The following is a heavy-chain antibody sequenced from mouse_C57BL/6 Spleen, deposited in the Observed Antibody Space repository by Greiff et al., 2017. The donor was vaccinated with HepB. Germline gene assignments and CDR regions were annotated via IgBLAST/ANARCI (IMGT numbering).Heavy chain of an antibody. CDR1: GYTFTSYW. V-gene: IGHV1-53*01. CDR2: INPSNGGT. D-gene: IGHD2-3*01. CDR3: ARHDSSDGYCVDAMDY. J-gene: IGHJ4*01. Sequence: QVQLQQPGTELVKPGASVKLSCKASGYTFTSYWMHWVKQRPGQGLEWIGNINPSNGGTNYNEKFKSKATLTVDKSSSTAYMQLSSLTSEDSAVYYCARHDSSDGYCVDAMDYWGQGTSVTVSS.